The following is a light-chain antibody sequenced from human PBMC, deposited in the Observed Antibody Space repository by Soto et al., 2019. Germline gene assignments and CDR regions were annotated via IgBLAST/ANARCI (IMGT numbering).Light chain of an antibody. Sequence: ETVMTQSPATLSVSPGERATLSCRASQSVYSSLAWYQQKPGQAPRLLIYGASTRATGIPARFSGSGSGTEFTLTISRLQSEDFAVYSCQQYNNWPPWTFGQGTKVDIK. CDR2: GAS. J-gene: IGKJ1*01. CDR1: QSVYSS. CDR3: QQYNNWPPWT. V-gene: IGKV3-15*01.